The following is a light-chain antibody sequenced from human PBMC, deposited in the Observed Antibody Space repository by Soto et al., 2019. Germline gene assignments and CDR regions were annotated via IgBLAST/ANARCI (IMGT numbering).Light chain of an antibody. J-gene: IGLJ2*01. V-gene: IGLV3-27*01. CDR1: VLAKKS. CDR3: YSVTDTTRV. CDR2: KDT. Sequence: SYELTQPSSVSVSPGQTATITCSGDVLAKKSARWFQQKAGQAPVLVIYKDTLRPSGIPERFSGSSSGTTVTLTISGAHTEDEADYYCYSVTDTTRVFGGGTKVTVL.